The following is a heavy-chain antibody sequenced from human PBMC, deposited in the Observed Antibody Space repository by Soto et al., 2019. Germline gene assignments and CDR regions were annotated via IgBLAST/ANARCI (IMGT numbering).Heavy chain of an antibody. V-gene: IGHV1-69*02. CDR1: GGTFRNYP. D-gene: IGHD1-1*01. J-gene: IGHJ4*02. Sequence: QVQLVQSGTEVKKPGSSVKGSCKASGGTFRNYPINWVRQAPGQGLEWMGSIFPLTDIPDYAQNFQARLTISADKSTSTAYMELSGLTSDDTAMYFCARSTLVVLNYFESWGQGTLVTVSS. CDR2: IFPLTDIP. CDR3: ARSTLVVLNYFES.